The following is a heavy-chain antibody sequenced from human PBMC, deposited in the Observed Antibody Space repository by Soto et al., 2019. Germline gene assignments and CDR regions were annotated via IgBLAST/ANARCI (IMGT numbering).Heavy chain of an antibody. Sequence: SETLSLTCTVSGGSISRYYWSWIRQPPGKGLEWIGYIYYSGSTNYNPSLKSRVTISVDTSKNLFSLKLSSVTAADTAVYYCARHAFVPATSSYVDYWGQGTLVTVSS. J-gene: IGHJ4*02. CDR2: IYYSGST. V-gene: IGHV4-59*08. CDR3: ARHAFVPATSSYVDY. CDR1: GGSISRYY. D-gene: IGHD2-15*01.